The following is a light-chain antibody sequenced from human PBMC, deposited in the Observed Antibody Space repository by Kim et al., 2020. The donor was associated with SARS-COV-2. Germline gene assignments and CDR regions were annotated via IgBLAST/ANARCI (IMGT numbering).Light chain of an antibody. CDR3: QAWDTTTAV. CDR1: KLGDKY. J-gene: IGLJ2*01. CDR2: QDK. V-gene: IGLV3-1*01. Sequence: VSPGQTASITCSGDKLGDKYVSWYQQKSGQSPVLVMYQDKKRPSGIPERFSGSISGNTATLTISGTQALDEAAYYCQAWDTTTAVFGGGTKLTVL.